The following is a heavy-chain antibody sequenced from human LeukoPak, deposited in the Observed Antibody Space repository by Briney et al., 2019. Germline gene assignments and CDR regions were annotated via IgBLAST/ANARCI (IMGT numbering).Heavy chain of an antibody. V-gene: IGHV3-21*01. CDR3: ARHRSKWLQSSFDY. CDR2: ISSSSSYI. Sequence: GGSPRLSCAASGFTFSRHNMNWVRQAPGKGLEWVSSISSSSSYIYYADSVKGRFTISRDNARNSLYLQMNSLRAEDTAVYYCARHRSKWLQSSFDYWGQGTLVTVSS. D-gene: IGHD5-24*01. J-gene: IGHJ4*02. CDR1: GFTFSRHN.